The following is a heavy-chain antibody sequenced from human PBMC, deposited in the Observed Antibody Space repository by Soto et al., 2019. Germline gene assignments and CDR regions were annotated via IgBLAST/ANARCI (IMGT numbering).Heavy chain of an antibody. CDR3: ASDSNSPARFGY. Sequence: EVQLVESGGGLVQPGGSLRLSCAGSGFSVSSSYMGWVRQAPGKGLEWISAIHSGGTTYDADSVKGRFTISRDTSKNTVYLQMNSLRVEDTAVYYCASDSNSPARFGYWGQGSLVIVSS. J-gene: IGHJ4*02. V-gene: IGHV3-66*01. CDR1: GFSVSSSY. CDR2: IHSGGTT.